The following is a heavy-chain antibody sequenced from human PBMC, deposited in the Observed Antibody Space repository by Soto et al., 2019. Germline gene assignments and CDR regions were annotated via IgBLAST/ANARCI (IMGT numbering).Heavy chain of an antibody. CDR2: IYYSGST. CDR3: ARDHYVYDILTGYGYYYGMDV. Sequence: ASETLSLTCTVSRGSMRRYYWSWIRQPPGKGLEWIGYIYYSGSTYYNPSLKSRVTISVDTSKNQFSLKLSSVTAADTAVYYCARDHYVYDILTGYGYYYGMDVWGQGTTVTVSS. D-gene: IGHD3-9*01. CDR1: RGSMRRYY. J-gene: IGHJ6*02. V-gene: IGHV4-30-4*01.